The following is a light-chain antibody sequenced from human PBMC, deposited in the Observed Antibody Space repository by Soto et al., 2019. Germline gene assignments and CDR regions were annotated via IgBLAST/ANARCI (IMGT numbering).Light chain of an antibody. Sequence: EIAMTHSPATLSVSPWEIATLSFRASQSVSSNLAWYQQKPGQAPRLLTHGASTRATGIPARFSGVGSGTEFTLTIGSLQSEDFAVYYCQQYNKWPQTFGQGTRLEIK. V-gene: IGKV3-15*01. CDR3: QQYNKWPQT. J-gene: IGKJ5*01. CDR1: QSVSSN. CDR2: GAS.